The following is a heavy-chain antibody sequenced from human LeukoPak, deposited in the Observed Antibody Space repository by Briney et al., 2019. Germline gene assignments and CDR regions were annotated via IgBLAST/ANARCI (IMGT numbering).Heavy chain of an antibody. CDR3: ARRGDSYGSSFDY. CDR1: GYSFTSYW. CDR2: IYPGDSDT. J-gene: IGHJ4*02. Sequence: GESLKIPCKGSGYSFTSYWIGWVRQMPGKGLEWMGIIYPGDSDTRYSPSFQGQVPISADESISTAYLQWSSLKASDTAMYYCARRGDSYGSSFDYWGQGTLVTVSS. V-gene: IGHV5-51*01. D-gene: IGHD5-18*01.